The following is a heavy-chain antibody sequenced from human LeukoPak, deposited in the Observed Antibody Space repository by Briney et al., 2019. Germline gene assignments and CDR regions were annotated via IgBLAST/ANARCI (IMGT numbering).Heavy chain of an antibody. V-gene: IGHV1-18*01. CDR2: ISAYNGNT. CDR1: GYTFTSYG. D-gene: IGHD2-21*01. Sequence: ASVKVSCKASGYTFTSYGISWVRQAPGQGLEWMGWISAYNGNTNYAQKLQGRVTMTTDTSTSTAYMELRCLRSDDTAVYYCARWDCGGDCYILNDAFDIWGQGTMVTVSS. CDR3: ARWDCGGDCYILNDAFDI. J-gene: IGHJ3*02.